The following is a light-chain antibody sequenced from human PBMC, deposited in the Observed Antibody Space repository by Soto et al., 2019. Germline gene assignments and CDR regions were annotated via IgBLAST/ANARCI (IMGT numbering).Light chain of an antibody. CDR1: SSDVGGYNY. J-gene: IGLJ2*01. CDR2: EVS. Sequence: QSALTQPPSASGSPGQSVTISCTGTSSDVGGYNYVSWYQQHPGKAPKLMIYEVSKRPSGVPDRFSGSKSGNTASLTVSGLQAEDEADYYCRSYAGWGVFGGGTQLTVL. V-gene: IGLV2-8*01. CDR3: RSYAGWGV.